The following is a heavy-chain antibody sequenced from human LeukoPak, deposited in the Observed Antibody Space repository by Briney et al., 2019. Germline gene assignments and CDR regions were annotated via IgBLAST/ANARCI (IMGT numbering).Heavy chain of an antibody. CDR3: ARDYGGNSRNFDY. D-gene: IGHD4-23*01. CDR2: IYYSGST. J-gene: IGHJ4*02. CDR1: GGSFSGYY. V-gene: IGHV4-59*01. Sequence: SETLSLTCAVYGGSFSGYYWSWIRQPPGKGLEWIGYIYYSGSTNYNPSLKSRVTISVDTSKNQFSLKLSSVTAADTAVYYCARDYGGNSRNFDYWGQGTLVTVSS.